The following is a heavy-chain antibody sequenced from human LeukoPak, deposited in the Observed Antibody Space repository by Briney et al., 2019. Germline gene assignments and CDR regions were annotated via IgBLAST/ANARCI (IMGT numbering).Heavy chain of an antibody. CDR2: ISSSSSYI. D-gene: IGHD6-19*01. CDR3: ARDQRGSGWYYFDY. CDR1: GFTFSSYW. Sequence: NSGGSLRLSCAASGFTFSSYWMSWVRQAPGEGLEWVSSISSSSSYIYYADSVKGRFTISRDNAKNSLYLQMNSLRAEDTAVYYCARDQRGSGWYYFDYWGQGTLVTVSS. V-gene: IGHV3-21*01. J-gene: IGHJ4*02.